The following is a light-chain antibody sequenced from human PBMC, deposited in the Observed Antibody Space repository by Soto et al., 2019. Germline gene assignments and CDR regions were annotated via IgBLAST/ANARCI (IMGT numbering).Light chain of an antibody. CDR2: AAS. V-gene: IGKV1-39*01. Sequence: DIQMTQSPSSLSASVGDRVTITCRASQRIARYLNWYQQKPGNAPKLLIYAASSLQSGVPSRFSGSGSGTDFTLIISSLQPEDYATYYCQQSYSTPRLTFGGGTKVEIK. CDR3: QQSYSTPRLT. CDR1: QRIARY. J-gene: IGKJ4*01.